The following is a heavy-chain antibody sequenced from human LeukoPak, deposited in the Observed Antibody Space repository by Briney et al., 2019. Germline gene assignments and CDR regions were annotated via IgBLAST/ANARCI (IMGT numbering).Heavy chain of an antibody. Sequence: GESLKISCKGSGYSFTNYWIGWVRQMPGKGLEWMGIIYPGDSSTRCSPSFQGQVTISADKSISTAYLQWSSLKASDTAIYYCARHFITEGYCAGGYCSHFDFWGQGTLVTVSS. CDR3: ARHFITEGYCAGGYCSHFDF. CDR1: GYSFTNYW. CDR2: IYPGDSST. V-gene: IGHV5-51*01. J-gene: IGHJ4*02. D-gene: IGHD2-8*02.